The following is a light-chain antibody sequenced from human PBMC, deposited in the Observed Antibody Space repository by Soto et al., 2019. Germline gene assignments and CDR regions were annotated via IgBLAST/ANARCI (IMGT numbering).Light chain of an antibody. CDR3: QQYNTYPWT. J-gene: IGKJ1*01. V-gene: IGKV1-5*03. CDR2: KTS. CDR1: QTINNW. Sequence: DVQMTQSPSTLSASVGDRVTITCRASQTINNWLAWYQQRPGKAPTFLIYKTSTLETGVPSRFSGSGSGTEFTLTISSLQPEDFAIYYCQQYNTYPWTFGQGTRGES.